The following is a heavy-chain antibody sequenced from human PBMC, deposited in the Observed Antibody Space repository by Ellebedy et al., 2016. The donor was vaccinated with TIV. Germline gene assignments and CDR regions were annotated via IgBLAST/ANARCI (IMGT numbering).Heavy chain of an antibody. V-gene: IGHV3-74*01. D-gene: IGHD3-22*01. Sequence: GESLKISXAASGFTIRNYWMHWVRQVPGKGLVWVSRINSDGSSTTYADSVKGRFTISRDNAKSTLYLQMNSLGAEDTAVYYCARGPYYSDPSAPYAHYWGQGTLVTVSS. CDR1: GFTIRNYW. CDR3: ARGPYYSDPSAPYAHY. J-gene: IGHJ4*02. CDR2: INSDGSST.